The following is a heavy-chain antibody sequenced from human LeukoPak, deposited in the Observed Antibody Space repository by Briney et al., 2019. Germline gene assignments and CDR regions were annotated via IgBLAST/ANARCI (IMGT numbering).Heavy chain of an antibody. CDR1: GFTFSGSA. D-gene: IGHD5-12*01. CDR3: TRREESGGYDFPQPVRASYYYYMDV. J-gene: IGHJ6*03. Sequence: QAGGSLRLSCAASGFTFSGSAMHWVRQASGKGLEWVGRIRSKANSYATAYAASVKGRFTISRDDPKNTAYLQMNSLKTEDTAVYYCTRREESGGYDFPQPVRASYYYYMDVWGKGTTVTISS. V-gene: IGHV3-73*01. CDR2: IRSKANSYAT.